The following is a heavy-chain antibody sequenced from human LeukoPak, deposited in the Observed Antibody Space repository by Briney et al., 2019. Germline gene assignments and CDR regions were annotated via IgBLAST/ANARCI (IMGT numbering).Heavy chain of an antibody. Sequence: GGSLRLYCAASGFTFSSYWMSWVRQAPGKGLEWVANIKQDGSEKYYVDSVKGRFTISRDNAKNSLYLQMNSLRAEDTAVYYCAREFPYYDFWSGYGNYFDYWGQGTLVTVSS. J-gene: IGHJ4*02. D-gene: IGHD3-3*01. CDR1: GFTFSSYW. V-gene: IGHV3-7*01. CDR3: AREFPYYDFWSGYGNYFDY. CDR2: IKQDGSEK.